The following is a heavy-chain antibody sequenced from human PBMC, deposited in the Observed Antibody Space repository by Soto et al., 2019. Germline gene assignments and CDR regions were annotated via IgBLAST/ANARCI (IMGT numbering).Heavy chain of an antibody. Sequence: SETLSLTCTVSGGSVSSGSYCWSWIRQPPGKGLEWIGEINHSGSTNYNPSLKSRVTISVDTSKNQFSLKLSSVTAADTAVYYCARSRGYSYAHFDYWGQGTLVTVSS. J-gene: IGHJ4*02. D-gene: IGHD5-18*01. CDR2: INHSGST. CDR3: ARSRGYSYAHFDY. CDR1: GGSVSSGSYC. V-gene: IGHV4-39*07.